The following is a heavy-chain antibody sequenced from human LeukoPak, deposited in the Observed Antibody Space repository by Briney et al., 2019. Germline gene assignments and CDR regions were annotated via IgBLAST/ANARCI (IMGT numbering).Heavy chain of an antibody. D-gene: IGHD3-10*01. Sequence: SETLSLTCTVSGGSISSYYWTWIRQPPGKGLEWIGYIYYSGNTNYNPSLKSRVTISVDTSKNQFSLRVTSVIAADTAMYYCARQWDYYGSGSPTPIDYWGQGTLATVSS. J-gene: IGHJ4*02. V-gene: IGHV4-59*08. CDR1: GGSISSYY. CDR3: ARQWDYYGSGSPTPIDY. CDR2: IYYSGNT.